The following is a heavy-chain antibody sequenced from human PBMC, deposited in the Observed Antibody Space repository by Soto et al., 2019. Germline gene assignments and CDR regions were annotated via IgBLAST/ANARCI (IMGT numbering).Heavy chain of an antibody. CDR3: ARDAWEEATDY. Sequence: DVQLVESGGALVQSGGSLRLSCVTSGFSFSEYSMNWVRQAPGKGLEWISYISSSDSDSTIYYADSVKGRFTISRDNAKNSLYLQMTSLAADDTGVYYCARDAWEEATDYWGQGTLVTVSS. CDR2: ISSSDSDSTI. J-gene: IGHJ4*02. D-gene: IGHD1-26*01. V-gene: IGHV3-48*01. CDR1: GFSFSEYS.